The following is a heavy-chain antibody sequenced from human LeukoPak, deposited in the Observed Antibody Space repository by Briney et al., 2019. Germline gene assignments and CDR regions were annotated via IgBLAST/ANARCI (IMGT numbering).Heavy chain of an antibody. Sequence: ASVKVSCKASGYTFTSYDINWVRQATGQGLEWMGWKNPNSGNTGYAQKFQGRVTMTRNTSISTAYMELSSLRSEDTAVYYCARGHDYYGSGSYSHAARPADFDYWGQGTLVTVPS. D-gene: IGHD3-10*01. V-gene: IGHV1-8*01. CDR2: KNPNSGNT. CDR3: ARGHDYYGSGSYSHAARPADFDY. CDR1: GYTFTSYD. J-gene: IGHJ4*02.